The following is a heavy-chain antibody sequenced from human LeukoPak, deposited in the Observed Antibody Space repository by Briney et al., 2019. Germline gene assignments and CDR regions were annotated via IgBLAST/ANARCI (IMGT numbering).Heavy chain of an antibody. CDR3: ARVGNYYDSSGYSAYYFDY. CDR2: IYYSGST. V-gene: IGHV4-30-4*01. D-gene: IGHD3-22*01. CDR1: GGSISSGDYY. Sequence: PSETLSLTCTVSGGSISSGDYYWSWIRQPPGKGLEWIGYIYYSGSTYYNPSLKSRVTISVDTSKNQFSLKLSSVTAADTAVYYCARVGNYYDSSGYSAYYFDYWGQGTLVTVSS. J-gene: IGHJ4*02.